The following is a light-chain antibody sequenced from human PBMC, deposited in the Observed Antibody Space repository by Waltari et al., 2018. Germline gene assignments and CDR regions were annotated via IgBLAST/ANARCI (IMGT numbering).Light chain of an antibody. Sequence: QSALTKPASVSGSPGPSITLSCAGTSSAVGAYIYVPCYQQHPGKVPELIIYDVSYRPSGVSNRFSGSKSGNTASLTISGLQAEDEADYYCSSHATTSVIFGGGTKLTVL. V-gene: IGLV2-14*03. CDR2: DVS. CDR1: SSAVGAYIY. J-gene: IGLJ2*01. CDR3: SSHATTSVI.